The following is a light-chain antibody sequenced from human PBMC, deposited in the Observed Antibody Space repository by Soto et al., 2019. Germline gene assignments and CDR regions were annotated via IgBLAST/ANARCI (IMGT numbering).Light chain of an antibody. CDR2: GVY. Sequence: EIVITQSPAILSVSPCERATISWRASQSVSSNLAWYQQKPGQAPRLLIYGVYTRAPGIPARFSGSGSGTEFTLIISSLQSEDVALYYCQQYSNWPPAITFGQGTRLEIK. V-gene: IGKV3D-15*01. J-gene: IGKJ5*01. CDR3: QQYSNWPPAIT. CDR1: QSVSSN.